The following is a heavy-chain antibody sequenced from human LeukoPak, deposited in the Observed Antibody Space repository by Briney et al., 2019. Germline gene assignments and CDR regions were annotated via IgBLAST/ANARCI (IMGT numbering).Heavy chain of an antibody. J-gene: IGHJ4*02. Sequence: GGSLRLSCAASGFTFGSYAMSWVRPAPGKGLEWVSVLSNSGGNTFYADSGKGRFTISRYNSKNTLDLQMNSLGAEATAVYYCAQQLGYCSDGSCYFTYWGQGTLVTVSS. CDR3: AQQLGYCSDGSCYFTY. D-gene: IGHD2-15*01. CDR2: LSNSGGNT. CDR1: GFTFGSYA. V-gene: IGHV3-23*01.